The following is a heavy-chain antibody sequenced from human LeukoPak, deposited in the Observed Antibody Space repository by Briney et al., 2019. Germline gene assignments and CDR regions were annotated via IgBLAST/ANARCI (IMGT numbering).Heavy chain of an antibody. V-gene: IGHV1-2*02. J-gene: IGHJ4*02. CDR3: ARDRNKNWECDY. CDR1: GYTFTGYY. Sequence: ASVKVSCKASGYTFTGYYMHWVRQAPGQGLEWMGWINPNSGGTNYAQKFQGRVTMTRDTSISTAYMEMSSLRSGDTAVYYCARDRNKNWECDYWGQGTLVAVSS. CDR2: INPNSGGT. D-gene: IGHD1-26*01.